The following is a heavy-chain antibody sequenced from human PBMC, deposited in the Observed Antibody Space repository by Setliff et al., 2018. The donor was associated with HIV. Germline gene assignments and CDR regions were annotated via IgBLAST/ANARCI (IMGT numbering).Heavy chain of an antibody. CDR1: GGSISSSNYY. V-gene: IGHV4-61*05. J-gene: IGHJ3*02. Sequence: SETLSLTCTVSGGSISSSNYYWGWIRQPPGKELEWIGYIYYSGSTNYNPPLKSRVTISVDTSKSQFSLKLNSVTAADTAVYYCARELGASPHDVFDIWGQGTMVTVSS. D-gene: IGHD3-16*01. CDR2: IYYSGST. CDR3: ARELGASPHDVFDI.